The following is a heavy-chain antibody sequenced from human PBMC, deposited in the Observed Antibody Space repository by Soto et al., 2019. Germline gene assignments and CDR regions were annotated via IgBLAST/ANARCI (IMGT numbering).Heavy chain of an antibody. D-gene: IGHD3-3*01. Sequence: SETLSLTCTVSGGSISRGGYYWSWIRQHPGKGLEWIGYIYYSGSTYYNPSLKSRVTISVDTSKNQFSLKLSSVTAADTAVYYCARDRGDFWSGNNWFDPWGQGTLVTVSS. V-gene: IGHV4-31*03. CDR2: IYYSGST. CDR1: GGSISRGGYY. J-gene: IGHJ5*02. CDR3: ARDRGDFWSGNNWFDP.